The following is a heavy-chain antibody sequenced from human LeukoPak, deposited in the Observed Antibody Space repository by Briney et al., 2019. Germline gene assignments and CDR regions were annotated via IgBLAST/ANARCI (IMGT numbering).Heavy chain of an antibody. D-gene: IGHD5-24*01. CDR1: GGSISSSSYY. CDR2: IYYSGST. CDR3: ASQFAGFDY. V-gene: IGHV4-39*07. Sequence: SETLSLTCTVSGGSISSSSYYWGWIRQPPGKGLEWIGSIYYSGSTYYNPPLKSRVTISVDTSKNQFSLKLSSVTAADTAVYYCASQFAGFDYWGQGTLVTVSS. J-gene: IGHJ4*02.